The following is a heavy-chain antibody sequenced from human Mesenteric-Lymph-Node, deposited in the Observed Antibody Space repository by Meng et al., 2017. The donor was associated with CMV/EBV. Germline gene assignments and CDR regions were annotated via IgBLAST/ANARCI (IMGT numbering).Heavy chain of an antibody. CDR1: YA. CDR3: TSLGVVVATTRQGKYGYFDL. D-gene: IGHD2-15*01. Sequence: YARNWVRQAPGKGLELVSLIFSGGSDTFYADSVKGRFMISRDNSRNTLSLQMSSLKTEDTAVYYCTSLGVVVATTRQGKYGYFDLWGRGTLVTVSS. V-gene: IGHV3-23*03. CDR2: IFSGGSDT. J-gene: IGHJ2*01.